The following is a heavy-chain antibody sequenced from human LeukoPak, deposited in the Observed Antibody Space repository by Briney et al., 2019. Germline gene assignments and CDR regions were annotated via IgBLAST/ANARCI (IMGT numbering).Heavy chain of an antibody. CDR3: ASPPSG. Sequence: PSETLSLTCAVSGYSISSGYYWGWIRQPPGKGLEWIGSIYHSGSTYYNPSLKSRVTISVDTSKNQFSLKLSSVTAADTAVYYCASPPSGWGKGTLVTVSS. J-gene: IGHJ4*02. CDR2: IYHSGST. D-gene: IGHD6-25*01. V-gene: IGHV4-38-2*01. CDR1: GYSISSGYY.